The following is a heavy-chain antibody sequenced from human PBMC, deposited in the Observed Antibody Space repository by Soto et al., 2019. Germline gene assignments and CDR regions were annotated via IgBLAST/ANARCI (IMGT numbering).Heavy chain of an antibody. CDR1: GYTFTSYA. CDR2: VNAGNGNT. V-gene: IGHV1-3*01. CDR3: ERDVGYNWKLIDY. Sequence: QVQLVQSGAEVKKPGASVKVSCTASGYTFTSYAIHWVRQAPGQRLEWMGWVNAGNGNTKYSQKLQGRVNITRDTSASTAYMELSSLRSEDTAVYYCERDVGYNWKLIDYWGQGTLVTVSS. D-gene: IGHD1-20*01. J-gene: IGHJ4*02.